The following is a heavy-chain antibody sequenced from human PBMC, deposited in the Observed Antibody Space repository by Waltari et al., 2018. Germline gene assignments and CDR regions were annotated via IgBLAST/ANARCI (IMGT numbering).Heavy chain of an antibody. CDR1: GGSFSGYY. V-gene: IGHV4-34*01. D-gene: IGHD2-21*01. CDR3: ALKGVVVIATSLYGDAFDI. Sequence: QVQLQQWGAGLLKPSETLSLTCAVYGGSFSGYYWSWIRQPPGKGLEWIGEINHSGSTNYNPSLKSRVTISVDTSKNQFSLKLSSGTAADTAVYYCALKGVVVIATSLYGDAFDIWGQGTMVTVSS. CDR2: INHSGST. J-gene: IGHJ3*02.